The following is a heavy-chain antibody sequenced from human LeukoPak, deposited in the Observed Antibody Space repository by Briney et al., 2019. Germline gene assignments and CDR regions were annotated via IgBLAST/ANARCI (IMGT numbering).Heavy chain of an antibody. CDR1: GFTFDDYA. Sequence: GGSLRLSCAASGFTFDDYAMHWVRQAPGKGLEWVSGISWNSGSIGYADSVKGRFTISRDNAKNSLYLQMNGLRAEDTALYYCAKGDYGDYPADAFDIWGQGTMVTVSS. V-gene: IGHV3-9*01. CDR3: AKGDYGDYPADAFDI. D-gene: IGHD4-17*01. CDR2: ISWNSGSI. J-gene: IGHJ3*02.